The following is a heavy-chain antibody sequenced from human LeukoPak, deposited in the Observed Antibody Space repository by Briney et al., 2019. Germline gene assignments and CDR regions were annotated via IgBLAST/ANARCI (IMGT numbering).Heavy chain of an antibody. Sequence: GGSLRLSCAASGFTFDDYSMHWVRQAPGKGLEWVSLISGDGGSTYYADSVKGRFTISRDNSKNSLYLQMNSLRTEDTALYYCAKDRRYSGYPYFDYWRQGHLVPVSS. V-gene: IGHV3-43*02. J-gene: IGHJ4*02. CDR3: AKDRRYSGYPYFDY. D-gene: IGHD5-12*01. CDR1: GFTFDDYS. CDR2: ISGDGGST.